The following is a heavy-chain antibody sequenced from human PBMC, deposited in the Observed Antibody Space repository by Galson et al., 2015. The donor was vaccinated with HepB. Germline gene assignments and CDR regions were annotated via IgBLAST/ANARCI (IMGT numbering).Heavy chain of an antibody. V-gene: IGHV2-5*01. CDR1: GFSLSNSGVG. D-gene: IGHD5-18*01. Sequence: PALVKPTQTLTLTCTFSGFSLSNSGVGVGWIRQPPGKALEWLALIYWSDDKRYSPSLKNRLTITKDTSKNQVVLTMTNMDPVDTATYYCAHRRRSTAMTDFDYWGQGTLVTVSS. J-gene: IGHJ4*02. CDR2: IYWSDDK. CDR3: AHRRRSTAMTDFDY.